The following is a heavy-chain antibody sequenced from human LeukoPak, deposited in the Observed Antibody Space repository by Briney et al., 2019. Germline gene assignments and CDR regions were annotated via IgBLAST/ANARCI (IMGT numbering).Heavy chain of an antibody. CDR3: ARDTSGGDFDY. Sequence: ASVTVSCKASGYTFTGYFMHWVRQAPGQGLEWMGWINPNSGVTKYAQKFQGRVTMTRDTSISTAYMELTRLRSDDTAVYYCARDTSGGDFDYWGQGTLVTVSS. CDR2: INPNSGVT. J-gene: IGHJ4*02. V-gene: IGHV1-2*02. CDR1: GYTFTGYF. D-gene: IGHD2/OR15-2a*01.